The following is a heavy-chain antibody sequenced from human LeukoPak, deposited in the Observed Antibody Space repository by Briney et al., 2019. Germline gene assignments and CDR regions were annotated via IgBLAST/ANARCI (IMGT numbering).Heavy chain of an antibody. D-gene: IGHD6-19*01. CDR2: IIPIFGTA. V-gene: IGHV1-69*13. CDR3: ARGARGSGWRGFDY. Sequence: SVKVSCKASGGTFSSYAISWVRQAPGQGLEWMGGIIPIFGTANYAQEFQGRVTITADESTSTAYMELSSLRSEDTAVYYCARGARGSGWRGFDYWGQGTLVTVSS. J-gene: IGHJ4*02. CDR1: GGTFSSYA.